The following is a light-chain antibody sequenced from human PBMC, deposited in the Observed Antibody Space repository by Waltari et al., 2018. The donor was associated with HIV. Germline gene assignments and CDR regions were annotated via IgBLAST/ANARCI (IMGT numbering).Light chain of an antibody. CDR3: QVWDSSTDLRV. Sequence: SYVLTQPPSVSVAPGQTARITCGGNNLGSKGVPWYQQKPSQAPVLVVYDDSDRPSGIPERFSGSSSWNTATLTISRVEAGDEADFYCQVWDSSTDLRVFGGGTKLTVL. V-gene: IGLV3-21*02. J-gene: IGLJ2*01. CDR1: NLGSKG. CDR2: DDS.